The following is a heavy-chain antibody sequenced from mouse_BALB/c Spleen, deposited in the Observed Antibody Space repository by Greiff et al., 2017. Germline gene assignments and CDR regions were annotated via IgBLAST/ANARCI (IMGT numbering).Heavy chain of an antibody. V-gene: IGHV5-12-1*01. Sequence: EVKLQESGGGLVKPGGSLKLSCAASGFAFSSYDMSWVRQTPEKRLEWVAYISSGGGSTYYPDTVKGRFTISRDNAKNTLYLQMSSLKSEDTAMYYCARSTDWYFDVWGAGTTVTVSS. CDR2: ISSGGGST. J-gene: IGHJ1*01. CDR1: GFAFSSYD. CDR3: ARSTDWYFDV. D-gene: IGHD1-1*01.